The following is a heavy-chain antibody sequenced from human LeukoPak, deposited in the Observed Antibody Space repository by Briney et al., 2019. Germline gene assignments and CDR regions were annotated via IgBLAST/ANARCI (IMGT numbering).Heavy chain of an antibody. Sequence: GGSLRLSCAASGFTFSSYAMSWVRQAPGKGLEWVSAISGSGGSTYYADSVKGRFTISRDNSKNTLYLQMNSLRAEDTAVYYCAKDSAMVWNTNNWFDPWGQGTLVTVSS. CDR2: ISGSGGST. CDR1: GFTFSSYA. J-gene: IGHJ5*02. CDR3: AKDSAMVWNTNNWFDP. V-gene: IGHV3-23*01. D-gene: IGHD5-18*01.